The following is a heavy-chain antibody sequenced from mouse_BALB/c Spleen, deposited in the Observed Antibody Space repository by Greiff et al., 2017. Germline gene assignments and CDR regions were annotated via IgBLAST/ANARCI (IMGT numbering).Heavy chain of an antibody. CDR3: TGGTFDY. CDR1: GYTFTSYW. J-gene: IGHJ2*01. V-gene: IGHV1S127*01. CDR2: IDPSDSYT. Sequence: VQLQQPGAELVKPGASVKMSCKASGYTFTSYWMHWVKQRPGQGLEWIGVIDPSDSYTSYNQKFKGKATLTVDTSSSTAYMQLSSLTSEDSAVYYCTGGTFDYWGQGITLTVSS.